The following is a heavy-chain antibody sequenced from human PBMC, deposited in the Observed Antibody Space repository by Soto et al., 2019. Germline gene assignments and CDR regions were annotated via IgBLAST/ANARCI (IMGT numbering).Heavy chain of an antibody. J-gene: IGHJ6*02. V-gene: IGHV3-33*01. D-gene: IGHD6-19*01. CDR2: IWYDGSNE. CDR1: GFIFSNFG. CDR3: ARDDIPGRAVATYGMDV. Sequence: GSLRLSCAASGFIFSNFGMRWVRQAPGKGLEWVAVIWYDGSNEYYADSVKGRFTISKDNSKNTLYLQMNSLRAEDTAVYYCARDDIPGRAVATYGMDVWGQGTTVTVSS.